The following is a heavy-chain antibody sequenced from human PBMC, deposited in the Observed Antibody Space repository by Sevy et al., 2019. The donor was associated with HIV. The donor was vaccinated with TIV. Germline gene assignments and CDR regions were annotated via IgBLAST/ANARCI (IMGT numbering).Heavy chain of an antibody. CDR1: GFTFRSYS. V-gene: IGHV3-21*01. CDR3: ARINCTNGVCFPDYYDYAMGV. Sequence: GGSLRLSCAASGFTFRSYSMNWVRQAPGKGLEWISSISTESTYIYYADSLKGRFTISRDNAKNSLFLQMNSLRAEDTTVYYCARINCTNGVCFPDYYDYAMGVWGQGTTVTVSS. J-gene: IGHJ6*02. CDR2: ISTESTYI. D-gene: IGHD2-8*01.